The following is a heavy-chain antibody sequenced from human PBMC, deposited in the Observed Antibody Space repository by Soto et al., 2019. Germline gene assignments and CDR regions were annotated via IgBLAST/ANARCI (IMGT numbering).Heavy chain of an antibody. CDR3: ASTRGY. D-gene: IGHD3-3*01. CDR1: GFIFSNYA. V-gene: IGHV3-7*03. J-gene: IGHJ4*02. Sequence: EVQLLDSGGGLVQPGGSLRLSCAASGFIFSNYAMNWVRQAPGKGLEWVATIKEDGRETYYVDSVKGRFTISRDSAKNSLYLQMNSLRVEDTAVYYCASTRGYWGQGTLVTVSS. CDR2: IKEDGRET.